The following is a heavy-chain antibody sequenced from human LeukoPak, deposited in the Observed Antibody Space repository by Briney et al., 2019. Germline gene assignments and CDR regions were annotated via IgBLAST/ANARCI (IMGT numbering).Heavy chain of an antibody. V-gene: IGHV4-59*08. CDR1: GGSISSYY. CDR3: ASHKSDSGYSPLTTFDI. Sequence: SETLSLTCTVSGGSISSYYWSWIRQPPGKGLEWIGYIYYSGSTNYNPSLKSRVTISVDTSKNQFSLKLTSVTAADTAVYYCASHKSDSGYSPLTTFDIWGRGTMVTVSS. J-gene: IGHJ3*02. CDR2: IYYSGST. D-gene: IGHD3-22*01.